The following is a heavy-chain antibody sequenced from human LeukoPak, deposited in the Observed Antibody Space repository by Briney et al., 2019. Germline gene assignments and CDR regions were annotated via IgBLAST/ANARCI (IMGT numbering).Heavy chain of an antibody. J-gene: IGHJ6*04. CDR1: GGSISSYY. CDR3: ARADGSGRINV. Sequence: SETLSLTCTVSGGSISSYYWSLIRQPAGKGLEWIGRIYASGSINYNPSLKSRVTISVDKSKNYFSLKLGSVTAADTAVYYCARADGSGRINVWGKGTTVTDSS. V-gene: IGHV4-4*07. CDR2: IYASGSI. D-gene: IGHD3-10*01.